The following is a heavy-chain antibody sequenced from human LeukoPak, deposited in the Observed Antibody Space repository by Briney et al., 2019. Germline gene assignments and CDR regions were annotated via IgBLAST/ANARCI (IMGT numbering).Heavy chain of an antibody. CDR1: GFTFDNYA. D-gene: IGHD2-21*01. J-gene: IGHJ4*02. CDR3: TRDVIM. CDR2: ITWNSDAI. Sequence: GGSLRLSCAASGFTFDNYAMHWVRQAPGKGLEWVSGITWNSDAIGYADSVKGRFTISRDNAKNTLYLQMNSLRAEDTAVYYCTRDVIMWGQGTLVTVSS. V-gene: IGHV3-9*01.